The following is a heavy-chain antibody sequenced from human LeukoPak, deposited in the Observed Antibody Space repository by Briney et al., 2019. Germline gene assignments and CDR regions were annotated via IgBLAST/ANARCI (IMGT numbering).Heavy chain of an antibody. J-gene: IGHJ4*02. V-gene: IGHV3-7*04. Sequence: PGGSLRLSCAASGFTFSNYWMTWVHQAPGKGLEWVANIKQDGSEKYYVDSVLGRFTLSRDNAKNSLYLQVNSLRAEDTAVYYCARDRRCSGGSCYYFDYWGQGTLVIVSS. CDR1: GFTFSNYW. CDR3: ARDRRCSGGSCYYFDY. D-gene: IGHD2-15*01. CDR2: IKQDGSEK.